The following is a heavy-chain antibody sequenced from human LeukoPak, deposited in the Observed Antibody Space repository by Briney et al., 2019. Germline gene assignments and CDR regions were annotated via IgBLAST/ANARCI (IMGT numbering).Heavy chain of an antibody. Sequence: GGSLRLSCAASGFTFNSYGIHWVRQAPGKGLEWVAFIRYDGSNKYYADSVKGRFTISRDNSKNTLYLQMNSLRAEDTAVYYCAKEGNDYVWGSYRLPDYWGQGTLVTVSS. CDR3: AKEGNDYVWGSYRLPDY. D-gene: IGHD3-16*02. J-gene: IGHJ4*02. CDR1: GFTFNSYG. V-gene: IGHV3-30*02. CDR2: IRYDGSNK.